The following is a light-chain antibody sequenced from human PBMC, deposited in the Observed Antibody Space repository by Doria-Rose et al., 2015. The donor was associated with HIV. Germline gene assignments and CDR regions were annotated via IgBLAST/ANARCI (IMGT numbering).Light chain of an antibody. CDR2: DGS. V-gene: IGKV3-20*01. Sequence: DIVLTQSPGTLSLSPGERATLSCRASQSFSSTYLAWYQQTPGQAPSILIYDGSTRATGIPDRFSASGSGTDFTLTINRLEPEDFALYYCHQYGTSWTFGQGTKVEI. CDR3: HQYGTSWT. CDR1: QSFSSTY. J-gene: IGKJ1*01.